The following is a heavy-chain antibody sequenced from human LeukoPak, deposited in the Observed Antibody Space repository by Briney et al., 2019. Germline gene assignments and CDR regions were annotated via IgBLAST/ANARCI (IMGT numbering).Heavy chain of an antibody. D-gene: IGHD3-3*01. Sequence: SETLSLTCTVSGYSISSGYYWGWIRQPPGKGLEWIGYIYYSGSTNYNPSLKSRVTISVDTSKNQFSLKLSSVAAADTAVYYCARGVEEWLSFDYWGQGTLVTVSS. CDR1: GYSISSGYY. CDR2: IYYSGST. J-gene: IGHJ4*02. CDR3: ARGVEEWLSFDY. V-gene: IGHV4-38-2*02.